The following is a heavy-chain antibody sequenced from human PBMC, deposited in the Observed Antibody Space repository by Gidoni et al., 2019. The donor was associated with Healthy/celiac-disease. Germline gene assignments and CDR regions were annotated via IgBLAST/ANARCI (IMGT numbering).Heavy chain of an antibody. Sequence: QVQLQESGPGLVKPSETLSLTCTISDGSIGTYYWTWIRQPPGKGLEWSGNIYFSGSTNYKPSLKSRVTISLHRPKNQFSLKLSSVTATDTAVYYCARRIASAGQYFDYWGQGTLVTVSS. CDR1: DGSIGTYY. D-gene: IGHD6-25*01. J-gene: IGHJ4*02. V-gene: IGHV4-59*01. CDR2: IYFSGST. CDR3: ARRIASAGQYFDY.